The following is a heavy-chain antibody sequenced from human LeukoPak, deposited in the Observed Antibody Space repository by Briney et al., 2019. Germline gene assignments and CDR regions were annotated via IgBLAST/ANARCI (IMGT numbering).Heavy chain of an antibody. CDR1: GGSFSGYY. Sequence: ASETLSLTCAVYGGSFSGYYWSWIRQPPGKGLEWIGEINHSGSTNYNPSLKSRVTISVDTSKNQFSLKLSSVTAADTAVYYCATLGDFWSGIPWSQGTLVTVSS. CDR2: INHSGST. D-gene: IGHD3-3*01. V-gene: IGHV4-34*01. CDR3: ATLGDFWSGIP. J-gene: IGHJ5*02.